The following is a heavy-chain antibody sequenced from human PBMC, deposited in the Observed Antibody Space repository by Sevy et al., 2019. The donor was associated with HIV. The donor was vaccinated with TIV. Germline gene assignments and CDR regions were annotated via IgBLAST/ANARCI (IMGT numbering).Heavy chain of an antibody. V-gene: IGHV3-33*01. D-gene: IGHD2-15*01. CDR3: ASDSCSGGSCSLYYYYYGMDV. J-gene: IGHJ6*02. CDR1: GFTFSSYG. Sequence: GGSLRLSCAASGFTFSSYGMHWVRQAPGKGLEWVAVIWYDGSNKYYADSVKGRFTISRDNSKNTLYLQMNSLRAEDTAVYYCASDSCSGGSCSLYYYYYGMDVWGQGTTVTVSS. CDR2: IWYDGSNK.